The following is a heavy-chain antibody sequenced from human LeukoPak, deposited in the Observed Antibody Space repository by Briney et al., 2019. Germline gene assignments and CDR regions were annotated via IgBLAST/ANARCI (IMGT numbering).Heavy chain of an antibody. CDR2: ISSSSSYI. D-gene: IGHD4-23*01. Sequence: GGSLRLSCAASGFTFSSYSMNWVRQAPGKGLEWVSSISSSSSYIYYADSVKGRFTTSRDNAKNSLYLQMNSLRAEDTAAYYCASRPDYGGKGIDWYFDLWGRGTLVTVSS. J-gene: IGHJ2*01. CDR1: GFTFSSYS. V-gene: IGHV3-21*01. CDR3: ASRPDYGGKGIDWYFDL.